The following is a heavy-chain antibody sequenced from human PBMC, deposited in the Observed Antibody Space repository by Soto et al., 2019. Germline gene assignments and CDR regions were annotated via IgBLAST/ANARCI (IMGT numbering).Heavy chain of an antibody. CDR2: IYSSGGP. Sequence: SETLSLTCTVSGASISSGDSFWNWIRQPPGKVLEWIVYIYSSGGPYYNPSLKSRVTISLDTSKNQFSLKLSSVTAADTAVYYCARARGGYFDYWGQGTLVT. CDR1: GASISSGDSF. J-gene: IGHJ4*02. V-gene: IGHV4-30-4*02. CDR3: ARARGGYFDY.